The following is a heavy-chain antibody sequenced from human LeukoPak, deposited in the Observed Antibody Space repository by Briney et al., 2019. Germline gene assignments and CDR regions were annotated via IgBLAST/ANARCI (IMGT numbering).Heavy chain of an antibody. J-gene: IGHJ4*02. D-gene: IGHD3-22*01. V-gene: IGHV3-21*01. CDR1: GFTFSSYS. CDR2: INNVGSHI. CDR3: ARAKYYYDSSGYYPFDY. Sequence: PGGSLRLSCAASGFTFSSYSMNWVRQAPGKGLEWVSSINNVGSHIYYADSVKGRFTISRDNAKNSLYLQMNSLRAEDTAVYYCARAKYYYDSSGYYPFDYWGQGTLVTVSS.